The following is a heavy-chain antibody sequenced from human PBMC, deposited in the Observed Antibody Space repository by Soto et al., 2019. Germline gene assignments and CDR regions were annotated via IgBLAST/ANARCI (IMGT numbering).Heavy chain of an antibody. D-gene: IGHD5-12*01. CDR2: ISWNSGSI. CDR3: AKDMYSGYDLVSFDY. V-gene: IGHV3-9*01. CDR1: GFTFDDYA. J-gene: IGHJ4*02. Sequence: GGSLRLSCAASGFTFDDYAMHWVRQAPGKGLEWVSGISWNSGSIGYADSVKGRFTISRDNAKNSLYLQMNSLRAEDTALYYCAKDMYSGYDLVSFDYWGQGTLVTVSS.